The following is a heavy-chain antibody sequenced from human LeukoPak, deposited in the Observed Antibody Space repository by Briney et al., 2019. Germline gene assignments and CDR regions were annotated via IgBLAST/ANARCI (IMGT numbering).Heavy chain of an antibody. CDR3: ARAVWFGELLEDNWFDP. Sequence: SETLSLTCTVSGGSIRSSYYYWGWIRQPPGKGLEWIGSIYDSGSTYYNPSLKSRVTISVDTSKNQFSLKLSSVTAADTAVYYCARAVWFGELLEDNWFDPWGQGTLVTVSS. V-gene: IGHV4-39*07. CDR2: IYDSGST. D-gene: IGHD3-10*01. CDR1: GGSIRSSYYY. J-gene: IGHJ5*02.